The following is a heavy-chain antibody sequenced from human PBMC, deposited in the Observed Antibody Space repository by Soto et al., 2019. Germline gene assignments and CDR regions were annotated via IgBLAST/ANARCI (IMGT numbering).Heavy chain of an antibody. Sequence: SETLSLTCAVYGGSFSGYYWSWIRQPPGKGLEWIGEINHSGSTNYNPSLKSRVTISVDTSKNQFSLKLSSVTAADTAVYYCARTRPTSRRYYYYGMDVWGQGTTVTVSS. D-gene: IGHD1-1*01. V-gene: IGHV4-34*01. CDR1: GGSFSGYY. CDR2: INHSGST. J-gene: IGHJ6*02. CDR3: ARTRPTSRRYYYYGMDV.